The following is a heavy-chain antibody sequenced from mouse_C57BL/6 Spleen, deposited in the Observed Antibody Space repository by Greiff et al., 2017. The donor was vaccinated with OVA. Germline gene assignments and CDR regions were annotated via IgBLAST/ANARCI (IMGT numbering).Heavy chain of an antibody. CDR2: INPNNGGT. CDR3: ARDYYGSSYWYFDV. J-gene: IGHJ1*03. CDR1: GYTFTDYY. D-gene: IGHD1-1*01. V-gene: IGHV1-26*01. Sequence: VQLQQSGPELVKPGASVKISCKASGYTFTDYYMNWVKQSHGKSLEWIGDINPNNGGTSYNQKFKGKATLTVDKSSSTAYMELRSLTSEDSAVYYCARDYYGSSYWYFDVWGKGTTVTVSS.